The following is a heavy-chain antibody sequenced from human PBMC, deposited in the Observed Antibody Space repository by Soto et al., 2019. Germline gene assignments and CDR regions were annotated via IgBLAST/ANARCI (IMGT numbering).Heavy chain of an antibody. CDR1: GGTFSSYA. V-gene: IGHV1-69*13. D-gene: IGHD5-18*01. J-gene: IGHJ6*02. CDR3: ARGGRGGYSYGYYYYGMDV. CDR2: IIPIFGTA. Sequence: EASVKVSCKASGGTFSSYAISWVRQAPGQGLEWMGGIIPIFGTANYAQKFQGRVTITADESTSTAYMELSSLRSEDTAVYYCARGGRGGYSYGYYYYGMDVWGQGTTVTVSS.